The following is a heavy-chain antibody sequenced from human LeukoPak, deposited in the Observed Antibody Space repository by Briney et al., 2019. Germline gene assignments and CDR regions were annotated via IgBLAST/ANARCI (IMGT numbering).Heavy chain of an antibody. CDR1: GGSISSGGYY. V-gene: IGHV4-30-2*01. Sequence: SQTLSLTCTVSGGSISSGGYYWSWIRQPPGKGLEWIGYIYHSGSTYYNPSLKSRVTISVDTSKNQFSLKLSSVTAADTAVYYCARDLVYGSGSHDGYYYGMDVWGQGTTVTVSS. D-gene: IGHD3-10*01. CDR3: ARDLVYGSGSHDGYYYGMDV. J-gene: IGHJ6*02. CDR2: IYHSGST.